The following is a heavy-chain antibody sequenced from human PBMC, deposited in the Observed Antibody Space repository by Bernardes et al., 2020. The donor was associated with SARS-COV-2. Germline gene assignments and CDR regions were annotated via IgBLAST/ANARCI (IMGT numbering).Heavy chain of an antibody. CDR2: FDSEDGQT. Sequence: ASVKVSCKVSGYSLTELPIHWVRQAPGKGLEWMGGFDSEDGQTIYAQKFQGRVTMIEDTSTDTAYMELNSLRSEDTAVYFCAVRLPLLGLFTGFFDRWGQGTLVTVSS. D-gene: IGHD3-3*01. J-gene: IGHJ4*02. V-gene: IGHV1-24*01. CDR3: AVRLPLLGLFTGFFDR. CDR1: GYSLTELP.